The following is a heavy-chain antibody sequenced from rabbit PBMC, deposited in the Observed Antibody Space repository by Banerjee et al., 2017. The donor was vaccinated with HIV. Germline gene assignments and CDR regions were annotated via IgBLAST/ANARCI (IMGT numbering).Heavy chain of an antibody. CDR2: IYAGSSGST. V-gene: IGHV1S45*01. CDR1: GFSFSSNYY. Sequence: QEQLEESGGDLVKPGASLTLTCTASGFSFSSNYYMCWVRQAPGKGLEWIACIYAGSSGSTYYASWAKGRFTISKTSSTTVTLQMTSLTAADTATYFCARSTSASGTYMNLWGPGTLVTVS. D-gene: IGHD1-1*01. CDR3: ARSTSASGTYMNL. J-gene: IGHJ4*01.